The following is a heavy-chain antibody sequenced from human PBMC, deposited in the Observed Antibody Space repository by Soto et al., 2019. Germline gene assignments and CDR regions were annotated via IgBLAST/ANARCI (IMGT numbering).Heavy chain of an antibody. V-gene: IGHV5-51*01. CDR1: GYSFIDYC. D-gene: IGHD3-10*01. CDR2: IYNGDSDK. J-gene: IGHJ6*02. Sequence: GESLKISCQGSGYSFIDYCIGWVLQIPGNXLXXMAVIYNGDSDKRYSKSLQGQVKISAEKSISKAYMQWSSLKASDTEMYYCERLGFVFDKLSPYYNVNNYYGVDVWGQGTTVTVS. CDR3: ERLGFVFDKLSPYYNVNNYYGVDV.